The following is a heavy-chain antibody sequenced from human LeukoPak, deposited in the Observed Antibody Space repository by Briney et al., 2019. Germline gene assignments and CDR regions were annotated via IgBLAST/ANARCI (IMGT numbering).Heavy chain of an antibody. J-gene: IGHJ4*02. CDR3: ARENSSGWLTSRYYFDY. CDR1: GFTFSSYW. CDR2: IKQDGSEK. D-gene: IGHD6-19*01. Sequence: GGSLRLSCAASGFTFSSYWMSWVRQAPGKGLEWVANIKQDGSEKYYVDSVKGRFTISRDNAKNSLYLQMNSLRAKDTAVYYCARENSSGWLTSRYYFDYWGQGTLVTVSS. V-gene: IGHV3-7*01.